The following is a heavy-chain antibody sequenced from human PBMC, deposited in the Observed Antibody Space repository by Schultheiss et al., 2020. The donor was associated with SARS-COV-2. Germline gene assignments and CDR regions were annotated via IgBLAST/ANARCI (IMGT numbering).Heavy chain of an antibody. CDR3: ARVGCGWLFYYYYGMDV. J-gene: IGHJ6*02. V-gene: IGHV3-30*04. Sequence: GGSLRLSCAASRFSFSSYSMHWVRQAPGKGLEWVAIISYDGSNKYYADSVKGRFTISRDNSKNTLYLQMNSLRAEDTAVYYCARVGCGWLFYYYYGMDVWGQGTTVTVSS. D-gene: IGHD6-19*01. CDR2: ISYDGSNK. CDR1: RFSFSSYS.